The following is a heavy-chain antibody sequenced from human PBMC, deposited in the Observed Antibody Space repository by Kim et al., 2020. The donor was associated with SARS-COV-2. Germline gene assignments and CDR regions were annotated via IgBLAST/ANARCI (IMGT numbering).Heavy chain of an antibody. D-gene: IGHD2-2*01. CDR3: ATRGVPAAPDFQH. V-gene: IGHV3-30*04. J-gene: IGHJ1*01. CDR2: ISYDGSNK. Sequence: GGSLRLSCAASGFTFSSYAMHWVRQAPGKGLEWEAVISYDGSNKYYADSVKGRFTISRDNSKNTLYLQMNSLRAEDTAVYYCATRGVPAAPDFQHWGQGT. CDR1: GFTFSSYA.